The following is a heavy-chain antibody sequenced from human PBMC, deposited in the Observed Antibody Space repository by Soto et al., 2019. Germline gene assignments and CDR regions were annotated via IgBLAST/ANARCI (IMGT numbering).Heavy chain of an antibody. CDR1: GFTVSSNY. CDR3: AKDRKSSTPSYMDV. CDR2: VHSGGNT. Sequence: GGSLRLSCASSGFTVSSNYMSWVRQAPGNGLEWVSVVHSGGNTYYADSVKGRFTISRDISKNTLYLQMNSLRAEDTAVYYCAKDRKSSTPSYMDVWGKGTTVTVS. V-gene: IGHV3-66*01. D-gene: IGHD6-13*01. J-gene: IGHJ6*03.